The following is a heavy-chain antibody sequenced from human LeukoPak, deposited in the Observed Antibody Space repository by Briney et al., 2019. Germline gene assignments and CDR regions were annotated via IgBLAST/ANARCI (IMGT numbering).Heavy chain of an antibody. CDR2: ISGSGGST. J-gene: IGHJ6*02. CDR3: AKDQVYSSSWYSYYYYGMDV. Sequence: GGSLRLSCAASGFTFSSYAMSWVRQAPGKGLEWVSAISGSGGSTYYADSVKGRFTISRDNSKNTLYLQMNSLRAEDPAVYYWAKDQVYSSSWYSYYYYGMDVWGQGTTVTVSS. CDR1: GFTFSSYA. V-gene: IGHV3-23*01. D-gene: IGHD6-13*01.